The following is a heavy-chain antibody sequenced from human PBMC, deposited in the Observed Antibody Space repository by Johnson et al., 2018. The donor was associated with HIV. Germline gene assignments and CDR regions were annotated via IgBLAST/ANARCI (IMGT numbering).Heavy chain of an antibody. D-gene: IGHD1-26*01. Sequence: QVLLVESGGGVVQPGRSLRLSCAASGFAFSSYAMHWVRQAPGKGLEWVAVISYDGSNKYYADSVKGRFTISRDNSKNTLYLQMNSLRAEDTAVYYCARGLELYLDLGWDDAFDIWGQGTMVTVSS. V-gene: IGHV3-30-3*01. CDR2: ISYDGSNK. J-gene: IGHJ3*02. CDR3: ARGLELYLDLGWDDAFDI. CDR1: GFAFSSYA.